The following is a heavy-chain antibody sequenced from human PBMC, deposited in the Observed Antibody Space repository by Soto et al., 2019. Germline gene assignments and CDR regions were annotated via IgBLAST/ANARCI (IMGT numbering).Heavy chain of an antibody. D-gene: IGHD3-22*01. CDR2: IIPIFGTA. CDR1: GGTFSSYA. Sequence: SVKVSCKASGGTFSSYAISWVRQAPGQGLEWMGGIIPIFGTANYAQKFQGRVTITADESASTAYMELSSLRSEDTAVYYCASTKSSITMIVAIDYWGQGTLVTVSS. CDR3: ASTKSSITMIVAIDY. J-gene: IGHJ4*02. V-gene: IGHV1-69*13.